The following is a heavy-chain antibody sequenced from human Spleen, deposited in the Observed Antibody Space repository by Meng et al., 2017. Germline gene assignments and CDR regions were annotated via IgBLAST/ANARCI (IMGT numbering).Heavy chain of an antibody. D-gene: IGHD3-9*01. J-gene: IGHJ4*02. CDR3: ARDGSDSDWLLLDY. Sequence: GSLRLSCAVYGGSFSGYYWSWIRQPSGKGLEWIGEINHSGSTNYNPSLKSRVTISVDTSRNLFSLNLSYVTAADTAVYYCARDGSDSDWLLLDYWGQGTLVTVSS. CDR1: GGSFSGYY. V-gene: IGHV4-34*01. CDR2: INHSGST.